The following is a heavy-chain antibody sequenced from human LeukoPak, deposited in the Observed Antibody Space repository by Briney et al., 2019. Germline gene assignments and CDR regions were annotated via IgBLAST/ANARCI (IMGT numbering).Heavy chain of an antibody. CDR2: ISASGGST. Sequence: PGGSLRLSCAASGFTFSSYEMNWVRQAPKKGLEWVSVISASGGSTNYADSVKGRFTISRDNSQNTLYLQMNSLRAEDSAVYYCAKNYGSGSSVKYYYYMDVWGKGTTVTVSS. V-gene: IGHV3-23*01. CDR3: AKNYGSGSSVKYYYYMDV. CDR1: GFTFSSYE. J-gene: IGHJ6*03. D-gene: IGHD3-10*01.